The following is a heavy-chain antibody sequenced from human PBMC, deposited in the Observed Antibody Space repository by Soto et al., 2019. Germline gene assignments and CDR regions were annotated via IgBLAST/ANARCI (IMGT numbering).Heavy chain of an antibody. CDR2: IYYSGST. CDR3: ARVFSGWDSFDY. Sequence: SETLSLTCTVSGGSISSYYWSWIRQPPGKGLEWIGYIYYSGSTNYNPSLKSRVTISVDTSKNQFSLKLSSVTAADTAVYYCARVFSGWDSFDYWGQGTLVTVSS. D-gene: IGHD6-19*01. J-gene: IGHJ4*02. CDR1: GGSISSYY. V-gene: IGHV4-59*01.